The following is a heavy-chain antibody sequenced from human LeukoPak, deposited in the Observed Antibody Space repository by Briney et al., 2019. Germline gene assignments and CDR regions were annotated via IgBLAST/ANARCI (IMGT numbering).Heavy chain of an antibody. V-gene: IGHV3-15*01. D-gene: IGHD5-18*01. J-gene: IGHJ4*02. CDR1: GFTFSNAR. Sequence: GGSLRLSCAASGFTFSNARMSWVRQAPGKGLEWVGRIKSKTDGGKTDYAARVKGRFTISRDDSKNTLYLQMNSLKTEDTAVYYCTTLSYGRAYWGQGTLVTVSA. CDR2: IKSKTDGGKT. CDR3: TTLSYGRAY.